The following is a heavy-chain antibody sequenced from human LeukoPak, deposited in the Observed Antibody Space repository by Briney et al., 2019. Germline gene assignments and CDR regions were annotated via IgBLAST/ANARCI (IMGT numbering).Heavy chain of an antibody. J-gene: IGHJ4*02. CDR2: ISGSGGST. V-gene: IGHV3-23*01. CDR3: AKDKTSGYYYGSGSYYPDY. CDR1: GFTFSSYA. D-gene: IGHD3-10*01. Sequence: GGSLRLSCAASGFTFSSYAMSWVRQAPGKGLEWVSAISGSGGSTYYADSVKGRFTISRDNSKNTLYLQMNSLRAEDTAVYYRAKDKTSGYYYGSGSYYPDYWGQGTLVTVSS.